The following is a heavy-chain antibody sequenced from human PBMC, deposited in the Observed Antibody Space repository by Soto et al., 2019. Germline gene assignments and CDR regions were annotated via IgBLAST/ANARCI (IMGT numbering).Heavy chain of an antibody. J-gene: IGHJ4*02. Sequence: VSLRLSWAASGFTFSSFALSWVRQAPGKGLEWVSAISGSGDGTDYAASVKGRFTISRDNSKNTLYLQMNSLRAEDTAVYYCAGPGYSSQDYWGQGALVTVSS. CDR3: AGPGYSSQDY. CDR2: ISGSGDGT. V-gene: IGHV3-23*01. D-gene: IGHD5-18*01. CDR1: GFTFSSFA.